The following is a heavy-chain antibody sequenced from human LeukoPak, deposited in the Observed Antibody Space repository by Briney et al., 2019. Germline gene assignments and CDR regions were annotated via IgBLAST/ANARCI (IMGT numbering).Heavy chain of an antibody. Sequence: KTGGSLRLSCAASGFTFSSYSMNWVRQAPGKGLEWVSSISSSSSYIYYADSVKGRFTISRDNAKNSLYLQMNSLRAEDPAVYYCASSGTAMVKWFDPWGQGTLVTVSS. V-gene: IGHV3-21*01. CDR1: GFTFSSYS. CDR2: ISSSSSYI. D-gene: IGHD5-18*01. J-gene: IGHJ5*02. CDR3: ASSGTAMVKWFDP.